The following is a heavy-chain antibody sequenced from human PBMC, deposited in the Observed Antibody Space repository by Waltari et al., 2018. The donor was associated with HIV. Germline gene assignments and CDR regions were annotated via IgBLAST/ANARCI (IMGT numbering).Heavy chain of an antibody. CDR3: AREERQTAYYGMDV. V-gene: IGHV1-3*01. D-gene: IGHD6-25*01. Sequence: VQAVQSGAEVKKPGASVKVSCKASGYTFANSAMHWVRQAPGQRLEWMGWVNAGNGNTKYSQKFQGRVTFTRDTSASTAYMELSSLRSEDTAVYYCAREERQTAYYGMDVWGQGTTVTVSS. CDR2: VNAGNGNT. J-gene: IGHJ6*02. CDR1: GYTFANSA.